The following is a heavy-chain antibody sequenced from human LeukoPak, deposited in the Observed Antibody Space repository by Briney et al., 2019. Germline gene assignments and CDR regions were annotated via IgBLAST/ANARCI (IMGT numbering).Heavy chain of an antibody. CDR2: ISVRSNYI. Sequence: GGSLRLSCAASGYTFSSFSINWVRQAPGRGLEWVSSISVRSNYIYYADSVSGRFSISRDDARNSLYLQMDSLRGDDTAVYYCARLRRNSDSSGYYYYYDYWGQGTLVTVSS. V-gene: IGHV3-21*01. D-gene: IGHD3-22*01. J-gene: IGHJ4*02. CDR3: ARLRRNSDSSGYYYYYDY. CDR1: GYTFSSFS.